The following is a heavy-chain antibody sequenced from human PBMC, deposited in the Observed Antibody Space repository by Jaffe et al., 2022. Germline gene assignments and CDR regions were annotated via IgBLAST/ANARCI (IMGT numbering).Heavy chain of an antibody. J-gene: IGHJ4*02. CDR3: ARDLGHKGIAAAGTTFDY. Sequence: QVQLVQSGAEVKKPGASVKVSCKASGYTFTSYYMHWVRQAPGQGLEWMGIINPSGGSTSYAQKFQGRVTMTRDTSTSTVYMELSSLRSEDTAVYYCARDLGHKGIAAAGTTFDYWGQGTLVTVSS. V-gene: IGHV1-46*01. CDR2: INPSGGST. CDR1: GYTFTSYY. D-gene: IGHD6-13*01.